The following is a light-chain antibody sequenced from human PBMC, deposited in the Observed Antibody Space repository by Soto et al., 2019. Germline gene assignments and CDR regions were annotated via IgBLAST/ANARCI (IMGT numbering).Light chain of an antibody. CDR1: ESVRNNY. Sequence: EIVLTQSPGTLSLSPGERVTLSCRASESVRNNYLAWYQQKVGQARRLLIYGASTRATGIPDRFRGSGSGTDFTLTISRLELEDFAMYYCQQLGTFGQGTKVELK. V-gene: IGKV3-20*01. J-gene: IGKJ1*01. CDR2: GAS. CDR3: QQLGT.